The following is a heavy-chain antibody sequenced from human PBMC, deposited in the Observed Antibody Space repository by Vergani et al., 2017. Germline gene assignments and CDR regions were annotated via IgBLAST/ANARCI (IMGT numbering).Heavy chain of an antibody. J-gene: IGHJ4*02. CDR3: ARTKGGSGSYYPYYFDY. Sequence: QVQLVQSGAEVKKPGSSVKVSCKASGYTFTYRYLHWVRQAPGQALEWMGWITPFNGNTNYAQKFQDRVTITRDRSMSTAYMELSSLRSEDTAMYYCARTKGGSGSYYPYYFDYWGQGTLVTVSS. CDR1: GYTFTYRY. V-gene: IGHV1-45*02. D-gene: IGHD3-10*01. CDR2: ITPFNGNT.